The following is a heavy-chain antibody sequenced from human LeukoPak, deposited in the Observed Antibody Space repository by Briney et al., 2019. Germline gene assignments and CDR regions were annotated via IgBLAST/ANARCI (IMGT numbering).Heavy chain of an antibody. D-gene: IGHD2-15*01. CDR3: ARDREGSVVVAATYFNY. CDR1: GDSFSIYSAA. V-gene: IGHV6-1*01. Sequence: SQTLSLTCAISGDSFSIYSAACNWITQSPSRGLEWQGWTYYRSMLYRDYAVSVKSRITINQDNAENQIYLQLNCMTPEKMAGYYCARDREGSVVVAATYFNYWGQGTLVTVSS. J-gene: IGHJ4*02. CDR2: TYYRSMLYR.